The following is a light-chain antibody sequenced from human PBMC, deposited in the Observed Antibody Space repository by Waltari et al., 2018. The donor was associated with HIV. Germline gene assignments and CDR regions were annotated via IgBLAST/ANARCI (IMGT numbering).Light chain of an antibody. CDR3: QSYDNSLSAWV. V-gene: IGLV1-40*01. CDR1: SSNLGLGYD. CDR2: DNI. Sequence: QSVLTQPPSVSGAPGQRVTISCTGSSSNLGLGYDVQWYQQLPGTAPKLLVYDNINRPPGVLDRFSGSKSGISASLAITGLQAEDEANYYCQSYDNSLSAWVFGGGTKVTVL. J-gene: IGLJ3*02.